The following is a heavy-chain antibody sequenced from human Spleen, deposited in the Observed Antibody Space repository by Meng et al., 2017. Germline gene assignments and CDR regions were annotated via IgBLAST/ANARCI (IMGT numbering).Heavy chain of an antibody. CDR2: ISGSSST. CDR3: AKGVVPAVDYFDY. J-gene: IGHJ4*02. D-gene: IGHD2-2*01. CDR1: GFTFSNYA. Sequence: VQLLESGGGLVQPGYSLRLSCAASGFTFSNYAMSWVRQAPGKGLEWVSGISGSSSTYYADSVKGRFTISRDSSKNTVYLQMNSLRAEDTAIYYCAKGVVPAVDYFDYWGQGTLVTVSS. V-gene: IGHV3-23*01.